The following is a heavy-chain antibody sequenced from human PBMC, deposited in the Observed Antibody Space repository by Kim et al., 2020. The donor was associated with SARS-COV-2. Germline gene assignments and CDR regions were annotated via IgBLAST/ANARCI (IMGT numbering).Heavy chain of an antibody. V-gene: IGHV5-51*01. Sequence: RYRPSFQGQVTISADKSNSTAYLQWSSLKASDTAMYYCAIRGPRTWSFDYWGQGTLVTVSS. J-gene: IGHJ4*02. CDR3: AIRGPRTWSFDY. D-gene: IGHD3-3*01.